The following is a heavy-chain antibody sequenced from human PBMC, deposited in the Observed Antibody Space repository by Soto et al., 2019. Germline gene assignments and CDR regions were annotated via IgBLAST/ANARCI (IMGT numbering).Heavy chain of an antibody. J-gene: IGHJ6*02. CDR3: ARMPVTMVRGVARYGLDV. V-gene: IGHV4-59*12. D-gene: IGHD3-10*01. CDR2: VFSSGST. Sequence: NPSETLSLTCTVSGGSISNYYWSWIRQPPGKGLEWIGYVFSSGSTNYNPSLKSRVTISVDTSKNQFSLKLSSVTAADTAVYFCARMPVTMVRGVARYGLDVWGQGTTVTVSS. CDR1: GGSISNYY.